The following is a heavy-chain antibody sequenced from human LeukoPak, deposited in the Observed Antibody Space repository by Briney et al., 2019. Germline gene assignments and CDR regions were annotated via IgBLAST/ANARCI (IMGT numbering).Heavy chain of an antibody. D-gene: IGHD3-22*01. CDR1: GYSFTSYW. CDR3: ARSRRYDSSGYYYYYYYMDV. Sequence: GESLKISCKGSGYSFTSYWIGWVRQMPGKGLEWMGIIYPGDPDTRYSPSFQGQVTISADKSISTAYLQWSSLKASDTAMYYCARSRRYDSSGYYYYYYYMDVWGKGTTVTVSS. J-gene: IGHJ6*03. CDR2: IYPGDPDT. V-gene: IGHV5-51*01.